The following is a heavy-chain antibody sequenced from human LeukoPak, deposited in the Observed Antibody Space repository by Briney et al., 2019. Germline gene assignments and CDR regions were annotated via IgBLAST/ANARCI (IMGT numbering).Heavy chain of an antibody. D-gene: IGHD7-27*01. CDR1: GFTVSSNY. Sequence: GGSLRLSCEVSGFTVSSNYMTWVRQAPGKGLEWVSIIYSGGSTYYADSVKGRFAISRDNSKNTLYLQMNSLRAEDTAVFYCARDLTGDAYFDYWGQGILVTVSS. CDR2: IYSGGST. V-gene: IGHV3-66*01. J-gene: IGHJ4*02. CDR3: ARDLTGDAYFDY.